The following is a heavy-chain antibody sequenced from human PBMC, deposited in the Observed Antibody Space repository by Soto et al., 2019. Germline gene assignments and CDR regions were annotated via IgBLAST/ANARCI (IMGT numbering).Heavy chain of an antibody. Sequence: QVQLVQSGAEVKKPGSSVTVSCKASGGTFSSYTISCVRQAPGQGLEWMGGIIPIFGTANYAQKFQGRVTITADESTSTAYMELSSLRSEDTAVYYCARGNHRWLQLWYFDIWGRGTLVTVSS. CDR3: ARGNHRWLQLWYFDI. CDR1: GGTFSSYT. CDR2: IIPIFGTA. J-gene: IGHJ2*01. V-gene: IGHV1-69*12. D-gene: IGHD5-12*01.